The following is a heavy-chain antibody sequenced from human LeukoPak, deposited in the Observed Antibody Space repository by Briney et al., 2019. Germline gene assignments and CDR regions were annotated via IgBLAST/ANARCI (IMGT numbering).Heavy chain of an antibody. J-gene: IGHJ4*02. Sequence: GGSLRLSCAASGFTFSNYWMSWVRQAPGKGLEWVANIKQDGSAKFYVDSVKGRFTISRDNAKKSLYLQMNSLSAEDTAVYYCAKDLPFHTGEIDYFDYWGQGTLVTVSS. D-gene: IGHD3-16*01. CDR1: GFTFSNYW. CDR3: AKDLPFHTGEIDYFDY. V-gene: IGHV3-7*01. CDR2: IKQDGSAK.